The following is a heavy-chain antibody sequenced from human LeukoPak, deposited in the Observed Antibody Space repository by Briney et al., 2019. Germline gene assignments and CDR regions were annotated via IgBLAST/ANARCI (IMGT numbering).Heavy chain of an antibody. CDR2: IYYSGST. V-gene: IGHV4-59*01. Sequence: SETLSLTCAVYGGSFSGYYWSWIRQPPGKGLEWIGYIYYSGSTNYNPSLKSRVTISVDTSKNQFSLKLSSVTAADTAVYYCASLWRGYFDYWGQGTLVTVSS. CDR3: ASLWRGYFDY. J-gene: IGHJ4*02. D-gene: IGHD2/OR15-2a*01. CDR1: GGSFSGYY.